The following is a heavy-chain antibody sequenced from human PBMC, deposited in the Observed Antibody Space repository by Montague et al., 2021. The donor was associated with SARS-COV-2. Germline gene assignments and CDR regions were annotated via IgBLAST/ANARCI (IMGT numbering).Heavy chain of an antibody. V-gene: IGHV3-30-3*01. D-gene: IGHD5-18*01. CDR2: ISYDGSNK. CDR3: AAPMVKDY. CDR1: GFTFSSYA. J-gene: IGHJ4*02. Sequence: SLRLSCAAPGFTFSSYAMHWVRQAPGKELEWVAVISYDGSNKYYADSVKGRFTISRDNSKNTLYLQMNSLRAEDTAVYYCAAPMVKDYWGQGTLVTVSS.